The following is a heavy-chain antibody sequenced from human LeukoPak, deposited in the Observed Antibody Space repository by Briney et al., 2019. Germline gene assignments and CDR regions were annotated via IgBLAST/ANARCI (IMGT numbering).Heavy chain of an antibody. D-gene: IGHD6-13*01. Sequence: GGSLRLSCAASGFTFSNYAMRWVRQAPGKGLEWVSAISGRGGTTYYADSVKGRFTISRDSSKNTLYLQMNSLRAEDTAVYYCAKVTKPDLGTIGAARGWFGPWGQGTLVTVSS. CDR1: GFTFSNYA. CDR2: ISGRGGTT. J-gene: IGHJ5*02. V-gene: IGHV3-23*01. CDR3: AKVTKPDLGTIGAARGWFGP.